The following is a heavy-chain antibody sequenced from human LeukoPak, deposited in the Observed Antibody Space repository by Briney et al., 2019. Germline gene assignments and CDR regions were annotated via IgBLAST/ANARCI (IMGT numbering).Heavy chain of an antibody. CDR2: IYYSGST. CDR1: GGSISTYY. Sequence: SETLSLTCTVSGGSISTYYWSWIRQPPGKALEWIGYIYYSGSTNYNPSLKSRATISVDTSKNQFSLKLSSVTAADTAVYYCARQPILTGYQIGAFDIWGQGTMVTVSS. V-gene: IGHV4-59*08. D-gene: IGHD3-9*01. CDR3: ARQPILTGYQIGAFDI. J-gene: IGHJ3*02.